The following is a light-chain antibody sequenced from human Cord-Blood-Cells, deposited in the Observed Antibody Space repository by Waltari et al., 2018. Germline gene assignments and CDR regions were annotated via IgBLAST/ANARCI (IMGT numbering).Light chain of an antibody. CDR3: SSYAGSNNLV. CDR1: SSDVGGYTY. V-gene: IGLV2-8*01. CDR2: EVS. J-gene: IGLJ1*01. Sequence: QSALTQPPSASGSPGQSVTIPCPGTSSDVGGYTYVSWYQQHPGKAPKLMIYEVSKRPSGVPDRFSGSKSGNTASLTVSGLQAEDEADYYCSSYAGSNNLVFGTGTKVTVL.